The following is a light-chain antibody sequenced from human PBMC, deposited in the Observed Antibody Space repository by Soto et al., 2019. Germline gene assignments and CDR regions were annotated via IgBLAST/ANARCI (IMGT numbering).Light chain of an antibody. V-gene: IGLV2-14*01. CDR3: SSYTDSSNYV. J-gene: IGLJ1*01. Sequence: QSVLTQPASVSGSPGQSITISCTGTSSDVGGYNYVSWYQQHPGKAPKLMIYEVSNRPSGVSNRFSGSRSGNTASLTISGLQAEDEADYYCSSYTDSSNYVFGTGTKGTVL. CDR2: EVS. CDR1: SSDVGGYNY.